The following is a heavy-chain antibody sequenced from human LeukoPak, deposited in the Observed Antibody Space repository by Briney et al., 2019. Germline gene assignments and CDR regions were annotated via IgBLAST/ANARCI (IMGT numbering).Heavy chain of an antibody. CDR3: ARERFDP. V-gene: IGHV3-30*03. CDR2: ISYDGSNT. J-gene: IGHJ5*02. Sequence: PGGSLRLSCAASGFIFSDYGMHWVRQVPGKGLEWVAVISYDGSNTYYADSVKGRFTISRDNSKNTLYLQMNSLRAEDTAVYYCARERFDPWGQGTLVTVSS. CDR1: GFIFSDYG.